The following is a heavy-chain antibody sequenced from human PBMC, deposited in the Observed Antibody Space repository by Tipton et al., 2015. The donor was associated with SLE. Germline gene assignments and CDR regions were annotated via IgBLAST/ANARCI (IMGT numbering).Heavy chain of an antibody. J-gene: IGHJ5*02. CDR2: IYYTGNT. V-gene: IGHV4-39*07. CDR3: ARCYEGFLPAT. Sequence: TLSLTCTVSGGSISSSSYYWGWIRQPPGKGLEWIGNIYYTGNTFYSPSLKSRVTISVDTSKNQFSLKLSSVTAADTAFYYCARCYEGFLPATLGQGTLVTVSS. CDR1: GGSISSSSYY. D-gene: IGHD3-3*01.